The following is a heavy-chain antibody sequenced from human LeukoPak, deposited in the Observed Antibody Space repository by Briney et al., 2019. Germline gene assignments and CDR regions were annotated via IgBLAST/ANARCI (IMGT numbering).Heavy chain of an antibody. Sequence: SETLSLTCTVSGGSISSYYWSWIRQPAGKGLEWIGRIYTSGSTNYNPSLKSRVTMSVDTSKNQFSLRLSSVTAADTAVYYCARDFVDSFGYYYYMDVWGKGTTVTVSS. D-gene: IGHD3-22*01. CDR2: IYTSGST. V-gene: IGHV4-4*07. J-gene: IGHJ6*03. CDR1: GGSISSYY. CDR3: ARDFVDSFGYYYYMDV.